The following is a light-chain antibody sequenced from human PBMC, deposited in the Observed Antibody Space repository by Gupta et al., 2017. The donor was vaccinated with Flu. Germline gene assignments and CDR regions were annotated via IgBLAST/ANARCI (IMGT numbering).Light chain of an antibody. J-gene: IGLJ3*02. V-gene: IGLV1-40*01. CDR1: SSNIGAGYD. CDR2: GSS. CDR3: QSYDSSLGAGV. Sequence: VTTSCTRSSSNIGAGYDVHWYQQLPGTDPKLLIYGSSNRPSGVPDRFSGSKSGTSASLAITGLQADDEADYYCQSYDSSLGAGVFGGGTKLTVL.